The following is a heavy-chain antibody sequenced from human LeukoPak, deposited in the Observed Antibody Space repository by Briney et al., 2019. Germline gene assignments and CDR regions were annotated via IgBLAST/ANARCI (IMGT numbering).Heavy chain of an antibody. Sequence: PGGSLRLSCAASGFTFSSHGINWVRQAPGKGLEWVANIKQDGSEKYYVDSVKGRFTISRDNAKNSLYLQMNSLRAEDTAVYYCARDRRVGTRSTYFDYWGQGTLVTVSS. D-gene: IGHD5-12*01. J-gene: IGHJ4*02. V-gene: IGHV3-7*01. CDR2: IKQDGSEK. CDR1: GFTFSSHG. CDR3: ARDRRVGTRSTYFDY.